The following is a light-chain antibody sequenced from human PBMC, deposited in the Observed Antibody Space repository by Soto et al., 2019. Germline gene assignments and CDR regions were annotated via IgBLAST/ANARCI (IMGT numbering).Light chain of an antibody. Sequence: QSALTQPASVSGSPEQSITISCTGTSSDVGGYNYVSWYQQHPGKVPKLMIYNVNNRPSGVSNRFSGSKSGNTASPTISGLQTEDEADYYCSSYTRSSTFVFGTGTKVTVL. CDR2: NVN. CDR3: SSYTRSSTFV. CDR1: SSDVGGYNY. J-gene: IGLJ1*01. V-gene: IGLV2-14*03.